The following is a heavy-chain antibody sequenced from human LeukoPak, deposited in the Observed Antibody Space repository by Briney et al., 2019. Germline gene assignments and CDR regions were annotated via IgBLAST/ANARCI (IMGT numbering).Heavy chain of an antibody. Sequence: SETLSLTCSVSGGSITTYYWSWIRQPPGKGLEWVGYIYYSGSTNYNPSLNNRVTMSVDTSKNQFSLQLTSVTAADTAIYYCARVSISGGYLYWYFDLWGRGILVTVSA. V-gene: IGHV4-59*01. CDR1: GGSITTYY. CDR3: ARVSISGGYLYWYFDL. J-gene: IGHJ2*01. CDR2: IYYSGST. D-gene: IGHD2-15*01.